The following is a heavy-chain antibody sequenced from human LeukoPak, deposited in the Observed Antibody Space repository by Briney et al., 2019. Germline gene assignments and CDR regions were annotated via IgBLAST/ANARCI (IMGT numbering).Heavy chain of an antibody. CDR2: ISSSSSYI. Sequence: GGSLRLSCAASGFTFSSYSMNWVRQAPGKGLEWVSSISSSSSYIYYADSVKGRFTFSRDNAKNSLYLQMNSLRAEDTAVYYCARLERDAFDIWGQGTMVTVSS. CDR3: ARLERDAFDI. CDR1: GFTFSSYS. D-gene: IGHD1-1*01. J-gene: IGHJ3*02. V-gene: IGHV3-21*01.